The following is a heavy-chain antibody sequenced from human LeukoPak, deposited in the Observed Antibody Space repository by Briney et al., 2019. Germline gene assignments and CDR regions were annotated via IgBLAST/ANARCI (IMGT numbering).Heavy chain of an antibody. V-gene: IGHV3-30*04. Sequence: QTGGSLRLSCAASGFTFSSYAMHWVRQAPGKGLEWVAVISYDGSNKYYADSVKGRFTISRDNSKNTLYLQMNSLRAEDTAVHYCARDSTTTDAFDIWGQGTMVTVSS. J-gene: IGHJ3*02. D-gene: IGHD1-14*01. CDR2: ISYDGSNK. CDR1: GFTFSSYA. CDR3: ARDSTTTDAFDI.